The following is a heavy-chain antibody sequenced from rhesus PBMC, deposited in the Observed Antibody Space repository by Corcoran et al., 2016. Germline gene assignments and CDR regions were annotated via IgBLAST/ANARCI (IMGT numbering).Heavy chain of an antibody. Sequence: QLQLQASGPGLVKPSETLSLTCAVSGDSFSSYWGSWIRQPQGKGLEWIGNITTSGGSTNYNPSLKSRVTISTDTSKTQLSLKLISVTAADTAVYYCARGGWRFDVWGPGVLVTVSS. J-gene: IGHJ5-1*01. CDR3: ARGGWRFDV. V-gene: IGHV4-173*01. D-gene: IGHD2-21*01. CDR2: ITTSGGST. CDR1: GDSFSSYW.